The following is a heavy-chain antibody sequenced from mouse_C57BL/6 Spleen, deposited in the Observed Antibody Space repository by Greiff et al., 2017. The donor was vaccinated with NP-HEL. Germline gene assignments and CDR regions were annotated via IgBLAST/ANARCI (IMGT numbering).Heavy chain of an antibody. CDR3: VELGRGVAY. Sequence: EVKLMESGAELVKPGASVKLSCTASGFNIKDYYMHWVKQRTEQGLEWIGRIDPEDGETKYAPKFQGKATIKADKSSNTSYLQLSSLTSEDTAVYYCVELGRGVAYWGQGTLVTVSA. CDR1: GFNIKDYY. CDR2: IDPEDGET. V-gene: IGHV14-2*01. J-gene: IGHJ3*01.